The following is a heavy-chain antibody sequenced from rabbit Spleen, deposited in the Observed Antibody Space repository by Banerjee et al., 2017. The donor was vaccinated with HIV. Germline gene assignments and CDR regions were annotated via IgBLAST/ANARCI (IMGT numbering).Heavy chain of an antibody. CDR1: GFDFSSYY. Sequence: QLKESGGGLVQPGGSLKLSCKASGFDFSSYYMSWVRQAPGKGLEWIGFIDPLFGSTYYASWVNGRFTVSSHNAQNTLYLHLNSLTAADTATYFCARVSSSASGYFKLWGPGTLVTVS. CDR2: IDPLFGST. CDR3: ARVSSSASGYFKL. J-gene: IGHJ4*01. V-gene: IGHV1S7*01. D-gene: IGHD1-1*01.